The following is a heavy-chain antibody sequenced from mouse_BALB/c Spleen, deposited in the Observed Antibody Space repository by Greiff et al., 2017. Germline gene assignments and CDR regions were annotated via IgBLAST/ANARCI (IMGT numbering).Heavy chain of an antibody. CDR2: IDPANGNT. D-gene: IGHD1-1*01. CDR3: ARRGLLRSPYAMDY. J-gene: IGHJ4*01. CDR1: GFNIKDTY. V-gene: IGHV14-3*02. Sequence: EVQLVESGAELVKPGASVKLSCTASGFNIKDTYMHWVKQRPEQGLEWIGRIDPANGNTKYDPKFQGKATITADTSSNTAYLQLSSLTSEDTAVYYCARRGLLRSPYAMDYWGQGTSVTVSS.